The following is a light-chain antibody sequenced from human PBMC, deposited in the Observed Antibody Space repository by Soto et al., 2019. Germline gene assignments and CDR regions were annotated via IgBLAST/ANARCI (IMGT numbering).Light chain of an antibody. CDR1: SSDIGGYNS. Sequence: SALAQPASVSGSPGQSITISCTGTSSDIGGYNSVSWYQQHPGRAPRLIIYEVTNRPSGVSNRFSASKSGNTASLTISGLRAEDEAAYYCTSYTPIVTLGSVFGTGTKVTV. CDR2: EVT. CDR3: TSYTPIVTLGSV. J-gene: IGLJ1*01. V-gene: IGLV2-14*01.